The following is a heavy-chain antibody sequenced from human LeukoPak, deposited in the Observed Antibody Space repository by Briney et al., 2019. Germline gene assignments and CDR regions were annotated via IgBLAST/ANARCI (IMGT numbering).Heavy chain of an antibody. CDR2: ISYDGSNK. CDR3: ARDRAWNYFDY. V-gene: IGHV3-30*03. CDR1: GFTFSSYG. Sequence: GSLRLSCAASGFTFSSYGMHWVRQAPGKGLEWVAVISYDGSNKYYADSVKGRFTISRDNSKNTLYLQMNSLRAEDTAVYYCARDRAWNYFDYWGQGTLVTVSS. D-gene: IGHD3-3*01. J-gene: IGHJ4*02.